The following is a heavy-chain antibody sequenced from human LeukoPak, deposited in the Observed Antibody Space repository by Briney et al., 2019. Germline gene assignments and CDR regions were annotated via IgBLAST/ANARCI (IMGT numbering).Heavy chain of an antibody. J-gene: IGHJ4*02. V-gene: IGHV3-21*06. D-gene: IGHD3-16*02. Sequence: GGSLRLSCAASGFTFGTYSMNWVRQAPGKGLEWVSSISTRSTYILYADSVKGRFTISRDDAENSLFLQMDDLRDEDTAVYYCTRFETVGVTSLENWGQGTLVTVSS. CDR2: ISTRSTYI. CDR1: GFTFGTYS. CDR3: TRFETVGVTSLEN.